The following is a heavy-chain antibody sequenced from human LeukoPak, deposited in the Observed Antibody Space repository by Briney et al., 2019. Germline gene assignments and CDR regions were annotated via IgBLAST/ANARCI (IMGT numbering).Heavy chain of an antibody. CDR3: ARDHDSSGYSDY. Sequence: ASVKVSCKASGYTFTSYGISWVRQAPGQGLEWMGWISAYNGNTNYAQKLQGRVTMTTDTSTSTVYMELSSLRSEDTAVYYCARDHDSSGYSDYWGQGTLVTVSS. CDR1: GYTFTSYG. J-gene: IGHJ4*02. CDR2: ISAYNGNT. V-gene: IGHV1-18*01. D-gene: IGHD3-22*01.